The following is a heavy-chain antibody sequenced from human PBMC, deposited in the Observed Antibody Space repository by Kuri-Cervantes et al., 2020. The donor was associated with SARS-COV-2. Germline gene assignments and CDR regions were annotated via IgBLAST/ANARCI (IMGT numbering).Heavy chain of an antibody. V-gene: IGHV3-7*01. Sequence: GESLKISCAASGFTFSSYWMSWVRQAPGKGLEWVANIKQDGSEKYYVDSVKGRFTISRDNAKNSLYPQMNSLRAEDTAVYYCARRQQWLVRGPLDYWGQGTLVTVSS. CDR3: ARRQQWLVRGPLDY. CDR1: GFTFSSYW. D-gene: IGHD6-19*01. CDR2: IKQDGSEK. J-gene: IGHJ4*02.